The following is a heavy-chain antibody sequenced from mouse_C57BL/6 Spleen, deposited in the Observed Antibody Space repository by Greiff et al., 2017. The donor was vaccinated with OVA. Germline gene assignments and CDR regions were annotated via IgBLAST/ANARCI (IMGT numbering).Heavy chain of an antibody. V-gene: IGHV1-61*01. CDR1: GYTFTSYW. D-gene: IGHD1-1*01. CDR3: ARGGSSYLFDY. J-gene: IGHJ2*01. CDR2: IYPSDSET. Sequence: VQLQQPGAELVRPGSSAKLSCKASGYTFTSYWMDWVKQRPGQGLEWIGNIYPSDSETHYNQKFKDKATLTVDKSSSTAYMQLSSLTSEDSAVYYCARGGSSYLFDYWGQGTTLTVSS.